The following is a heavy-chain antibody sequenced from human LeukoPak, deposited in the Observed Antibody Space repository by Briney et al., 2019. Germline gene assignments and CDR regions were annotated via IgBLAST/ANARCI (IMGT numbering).Heavy chain of an antibody. CDR2: IYDSGST. D-gene: IGHD4-17*01. Sequence: ESGPTLLNPTQPLTLTCTFSGFSLSTSGMCVSWIRQPPVKGLEWIGYIYDSGSTNYNPSLKSRVTISVDTSKKQFSLRLSSVTAADTAVYYCARDDYGEFFFDSWGQGALVTVS. CDR3: ARDDYGEFFFDS. V-gene: IGHV4-61*08. J-gene: IGHJ4*02. CDR1: GFSLSTSGMC.